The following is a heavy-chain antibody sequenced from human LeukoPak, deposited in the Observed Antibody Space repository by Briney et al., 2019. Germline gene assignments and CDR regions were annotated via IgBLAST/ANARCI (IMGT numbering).Heavy chain of an antibody. CDR2: IYYSGST. V-gene: IGHV4-39*01. CDR3: ARHRSHYYDSSGQNSDY. Sequence: SETLSLTCTVSGGSISSSSYYWGWIRQPPGKGLEWIGSIYYSGSTYYNPSLKSRVTISVDTSKNQFFLKLSSVTAADTAVYYCARHRSHYYDSSGQNSDYWGQGTLVTVSS. J-gene: IGHJ4*02. CDR1: GGSISSSSYY. D-gene: IGHD3-22*01.